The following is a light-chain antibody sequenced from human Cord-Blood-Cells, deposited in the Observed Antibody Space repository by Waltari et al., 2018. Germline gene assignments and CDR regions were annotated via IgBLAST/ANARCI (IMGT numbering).Light chain of an antibody. J-gene: IGLJ2*01. Sequence: QSALTQPASVSGSPGQSITISCTGTSSDVGGYNYVSWYQQHPGKAPKLMIYDVSNRASGVSSRVSGSTSGNTASATVSGLQAEDGADCVSSSYPSSSAPVVGGGNKVTVL. V-gene: IGLV2-14*01. CDR2: DVS. CDR3: SSYPSSSAPV. CDR1: SSDVGGYNY.